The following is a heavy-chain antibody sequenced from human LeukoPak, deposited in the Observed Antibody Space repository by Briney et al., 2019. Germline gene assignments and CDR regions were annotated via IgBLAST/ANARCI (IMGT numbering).Heavy chain of an antibody. Sequence: GGSLRLSCAASGFTFSSYEMNWVRQAPGKGLEWVSYISSSGSTIYYADSVKGRFTISRDNAKNSLYLQMNSLRAEDTAVYYCAVFDMTVVDITPWGQGTLVTVSS. CDR2: ISSSGSTI. V-gene: IGHV3-48*03. D-gene: IGHD3-22*01. J-gene: IGHJ5*02. CDR1: GFTFSSYE. CDR3: AVFDMTVVDITP.